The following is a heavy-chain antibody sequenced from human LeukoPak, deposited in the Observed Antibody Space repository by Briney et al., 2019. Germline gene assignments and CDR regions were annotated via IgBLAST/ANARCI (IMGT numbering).Heavy chain of an antibody. CDR2: IWYDGSNK. Sequence: GRSLRLSCAASGFTFSSYGMHWVRQAPGKGLEWVAVIWYDGSNKYYAGSVKGRFTISRDNSKNTLYLQMNSLRAEDTAVYYCAKLGYCSGGSCYPFYYYYYYMDVWGKGTTVTVSS. CDR3: AKLGYCSGGSCYPFYYYYYYMDV. D-gene: IGHD2-15*01. V-gene: IGHV3-33*06. J-gene: IGHJ6*03. CDR1: GFTFSSYG.